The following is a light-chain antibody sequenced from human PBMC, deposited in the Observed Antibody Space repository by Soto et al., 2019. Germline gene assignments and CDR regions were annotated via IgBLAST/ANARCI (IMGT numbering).Light chain of an antibody. CDR3: HQFGSSPFT. CDR2: GPS. V-gene: IGKV3-20*01. CDR1: QTPRGNY. J-gene: IGKJ3*01. Sequence: EILLTQSPGTLSLSPGESATLSCKASQTPRGNYFACYRQTPGQAPRLLVYGPSLRAAGIPDRFSGSGSRTEFNLTINRVEPEDFAVYCCHQFGSSPFTFGPGTRVDI.